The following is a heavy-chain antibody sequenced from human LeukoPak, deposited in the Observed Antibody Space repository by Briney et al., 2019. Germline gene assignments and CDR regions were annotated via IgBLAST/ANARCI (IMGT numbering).Heavy chain of an antibody. CDR1: GYTFTSYY. J-gene: IGHJ4*02. CDR3: ARGGRDYGDY. CDR2: INPKSGGT. Sequence: VASVKVSCKASGYTFTSYYVHWVRQAPGQGLEGMGWINPKSGGTSYAQKFQGRVTMTRDTSISTAYMELGRLRSDDTAVYYCARGGRDYGDYWGQGTLVTVSS. V-gene: IGHV1-2*02.